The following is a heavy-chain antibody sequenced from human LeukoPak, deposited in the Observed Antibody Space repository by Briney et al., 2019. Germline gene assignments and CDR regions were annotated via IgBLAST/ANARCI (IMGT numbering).Heavy chain of an antibody. Sequence: GGSLRLSCAASGFTFSSYWMSWVRQAPGKGLEWVANIKQDGSEKYYVDSVKGRFTISRDNSKHTLYLQMNSLRAEDTAVYYCAKLGLADAFDIWGQGTMVTVSS. CDR1: GFTFSSYW. J-gene: IGHJ3*02. V-gene: IGHV3-7*01. D-gene: IGHD3/OR15-3a*01. CDR2: IKQDGSEK. CDR3: AKLGLADAFDI.